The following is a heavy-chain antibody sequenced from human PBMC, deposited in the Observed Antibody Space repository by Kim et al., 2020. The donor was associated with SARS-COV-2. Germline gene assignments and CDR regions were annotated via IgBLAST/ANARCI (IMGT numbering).Heavy chain of an antibody. CDR2: ISSSGSTI. D-gene: IGHD5-18*01. CDR1: GFTFSSYE. CDR3: ARDSGYSYGYSRLDY. V-gene: IGHV3-48*03. Sequence: GGSLRLSCAASGFTFSSYEMNWVRQAPGKGLEWVSYISSSGSTIYYADSVKGQFSISRDNAKNSLYLQMNILRAEDTAVYYCARDSGYSYGYSRLDYWG. J-gene: IGHJ4*01.